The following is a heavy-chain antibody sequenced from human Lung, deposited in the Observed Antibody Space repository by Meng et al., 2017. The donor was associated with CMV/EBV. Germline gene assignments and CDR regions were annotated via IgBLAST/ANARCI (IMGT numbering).Heavy chain of an antibody. V-gene: IGHV1-2*02. J-gene: IGHJ4*02. CDR1: YTFTGYY. Sequence: YTFTGYYMHWVRQAPGQGLEWMGWINPNSGGTNYAQKFQGRVTMTRDTSISTAYMELSRLRSDDTAVYCCARTYCSGGSCSSIFDYWGQGTLVTVSS. CDR2: INPNSGGT. CDR3: ARTYCSGGSCSSIFDY. D-gene: IGHD2-15*01.